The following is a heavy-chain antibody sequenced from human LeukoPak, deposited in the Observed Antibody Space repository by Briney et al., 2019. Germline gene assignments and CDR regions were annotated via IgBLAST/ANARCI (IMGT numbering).Heavy chain of an antibody. V-gene: IGHV1-8*01. D-gene: IGHD2-2*01. CDR1: GYTFSNYD. CDR2: MNPNSGNT. CDR3: TRAVRNQLLSEY. J-gene: IGHJ4*02. Sequence: ASVKVSCKASGYTFSNYDVTWVRQAPGQGLEYMGWMNPNSGNTGFAQKFRGRVTMTSDASTTSAFMELMRLTSEDTAVYYCTRAVRNQLLSEYWGQGTQITVSS.